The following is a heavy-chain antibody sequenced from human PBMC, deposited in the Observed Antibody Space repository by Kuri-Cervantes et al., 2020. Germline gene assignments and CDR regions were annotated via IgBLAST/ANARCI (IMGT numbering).Heavy chain of an antibody. CDR3: VGGGAYYYYGMDV. Sequence: SETLSLTCAVSGGSISSSNWWSWVRQPPGKGLEWIGEIYHSGSTNYNPSLKSRVTISVDKSKNQFSLMLSSVTAADTAVYYCVGGGAYYYYGMDVWGQGTTVTVSS. CDR1: GGSISSSNW. CDR2: IYHSGST. J-gene: IGHJ6*02. V-gene: IGHV4-4*02. D-gene: IGHD1-26*01.